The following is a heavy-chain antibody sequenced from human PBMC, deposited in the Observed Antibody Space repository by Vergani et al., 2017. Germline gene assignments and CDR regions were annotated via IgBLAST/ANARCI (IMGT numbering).Heavy chain of an antibody. Sequence: QVQLVQSGAEVKKPGSSVKVSCKASGGTFSSSAISWVLQAPGQGLEWMGGIIPIFGTANYAQKFQGRVTLTADESTSTAYMELSSLRSEDTAVYYCARDHIVVVPFDTDVGYYFDYWGQGTLVTVSS. CDR1: GGTFSSSA. CDR2: IIPIFGTA. J-gene: IGHJ4*02. CDR3: ARDHIVVVPFDTDVGYYFDY. V-gene: IGHV1-69*01. D-gene: IGHD2-2*01.